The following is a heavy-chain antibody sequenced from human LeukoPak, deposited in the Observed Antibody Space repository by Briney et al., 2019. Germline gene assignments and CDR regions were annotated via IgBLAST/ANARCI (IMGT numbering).Heavy chain of an antibody. CDR1: GGSITFGSYY. CDR2: IYTSGRT. CDR3: ARARVIPASFDD. D-gene: IGHD3-16*02. Sequence: SQTLSLTCTVSGGSITFGSYYWTWTCQPAGKGLEWIGRIYTSGRTFYNPSLKSRVTISMDTSMNQFSLRLYSVTAADTDVYYCARARVIPASFDDWGQGALVTVSS. V-gene: IGHV4-61*02. J-gene: IGHJ4*02.